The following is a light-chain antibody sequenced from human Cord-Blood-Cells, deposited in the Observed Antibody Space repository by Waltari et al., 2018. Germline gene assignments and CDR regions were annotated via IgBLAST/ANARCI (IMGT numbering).Light chain of an antibody. CDR1: QDISNY. CDR3: QQYDNLPFT. J-gene: IGKJ3*01. V-gene: IGKV1-33*01. CDR2: DAS. Sequence: DIQMTRSPSSLSASVGARVTITCQASQDISNYLNWYQQKPGKAPKLLIYDASNLETGVPSRFSGSGSGTDFTFTISSLQPEDIATYYCQQYDNLPFTFGPGTKVDIK.